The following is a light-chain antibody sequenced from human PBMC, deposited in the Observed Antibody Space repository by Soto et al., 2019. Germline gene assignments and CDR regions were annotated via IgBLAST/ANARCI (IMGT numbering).Light chain of an antibody. Sequence: EIVMTQSPATLSVSLWERSTLSCRASQSVRSNLAWYQQKPGQAPRLLIYDASTRAPGIPARFTGSGSGTELTLTISSLQSDDFAVYHCQQYNNWPPTFGHGTRLEI. V-gene: IGKV3-15*01. CDR3: QQYNNWPPT. J-gene: IGKJ5*01. CDR2: DAS. CDR1: QSVRSN.